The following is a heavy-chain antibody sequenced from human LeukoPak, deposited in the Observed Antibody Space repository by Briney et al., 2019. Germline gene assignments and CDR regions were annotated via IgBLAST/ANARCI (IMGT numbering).Heavy chain of an antibody. V-gene: IGHV3-7*01. J-gene: IGHJ4*02. CDR2: IKQDGSEK. CDR3: ATMIGDY. Sequence: GGSLRLSCAASGLTFSNYAMSWVRQAPGKGLEWVANIKQDGSEKYYVDSVKGRFTISRDNAKNSLYLQMNSLRAEDTAVYYCATMIGDYWGQGTLVTISS. D-gene: IGHD3-22*01. CDR1: GLTFSNYA.